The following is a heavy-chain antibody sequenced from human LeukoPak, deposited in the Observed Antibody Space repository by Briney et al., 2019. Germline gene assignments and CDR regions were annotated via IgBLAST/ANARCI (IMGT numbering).Heavy chain of an antibody. V-gene: IGHV3-15*01. Sequence: PGGSLRLSCAASGFTFSNAWMSWVRQAPGKGLEWVGRIKSKTDGGTTDYAAPVKGRFTFSRDDSKNTLYLQMNSLRAEDTAVYYCAKDGILHYDSSGYFDYWGQGTLVTVSS. CDR1: GFTFSNAW. CDR2: IKSKTDGGTT. CDR3: AKDGILHYDSSGYFDY. J-gene: IGHJ4*02. D-gene: IGHD3-22*01.